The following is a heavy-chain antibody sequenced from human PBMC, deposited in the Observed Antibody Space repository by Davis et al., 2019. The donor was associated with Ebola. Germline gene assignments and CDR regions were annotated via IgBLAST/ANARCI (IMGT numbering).Heavy chain of an antibody. CDR2: ISPGGGDT. J-gene: IGHJ4*02. V-gene: IGHV1-46*01. Sequence: AASVKVSRKTSGYTFTMYYINWVRQAPGQGLEWMGIISPGGGDTDYAQKFQGRVTMARDTSTSTVSMELSSLRSEDTAIYYCARAARAHTALINFDYWGQGTLVTVSS. CDR3: ARAARAHTALINFDY. CDR1: GYTFTMYY. D-gene: IGHD5-18*01.